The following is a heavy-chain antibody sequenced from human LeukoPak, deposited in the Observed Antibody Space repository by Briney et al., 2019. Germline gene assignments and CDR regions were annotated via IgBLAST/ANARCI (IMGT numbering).Heavy chain of an antibody. D-gene: IGHD1-26*01. V-gene: IGHV4-39*02. J-gene: IGHJ4*02. Sequence: SETLPLTCSVSGGSISSGNYYWGWIRQPPGKGLEWIASIDYAGNTYYNPSLKSRVTISVDTSKNHFSLKLKSVTAADTTVYYCARRSKTYTGTYQMPFDYWGQGTLVAVSS. CDR3: ARRSKTYTGTYQMPFDY. CDR2: IDYAGNT. CDR1: GGSISSGNYY.